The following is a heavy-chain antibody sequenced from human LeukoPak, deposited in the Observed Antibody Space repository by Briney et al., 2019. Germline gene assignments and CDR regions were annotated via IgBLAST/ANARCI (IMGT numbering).Heavy chain of an antibody. V-gene: IGHV3-30*04. CDR1: GFIFSSYA. CDR3: ARGSGYLETFDY. CDR2: ISYDGSNK. J-gene: IGHJ4*02. D-gene: IGHD3-22*01. Sequence: HPGGSLRLSCAASGFIFSSYAMHWVRQAPGKGLEWVAVISYDGSNKYYADSVKGRFTISRDNSRNTLYLQMNSLRAEDTAVCYCARGSGYLETFDYWGQGTLVTVSS.